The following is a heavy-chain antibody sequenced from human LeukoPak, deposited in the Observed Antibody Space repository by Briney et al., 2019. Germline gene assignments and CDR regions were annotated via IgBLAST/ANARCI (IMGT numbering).Heavy chain of an antibody. D-gene: IGHD2-2*01. CDR2: IYTSGSA. CDR1: GGSISSGSYY. J-gene: IGHJ4*02. Sequence: SETLSLTCTVSGGSISSGSYYWSWIRQPAGKGLEWIGRIYTSGSANYNPSLKSRVTISVDTSKNQFSLKLSSVTAADTAVYYCARGGERYCSSTSCSLDYWGQGTLVTVSS. CDR3: ARGGERYCSSTSCSLDY. V-gene: IGHV4-61*02.